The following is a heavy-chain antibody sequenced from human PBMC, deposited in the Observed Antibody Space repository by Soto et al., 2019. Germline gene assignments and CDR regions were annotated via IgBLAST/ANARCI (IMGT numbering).Heavy chain of an antibody. CDR3: ARQRPRCDNSFNV. CDR1: GDSISSSDYY. Sequence: QVQLQESGPGLVKPSETLSLTCTVSGDSISSSDYYWGWIRRPPGKRLEWIGNVHHGGDTYYNPPLPRRVTITVDSSENQVSLELNTVADAETAVYYCARQRPRCDNSFNVLCQGTLVTVSS. V-gene: IGHV4-39*01. CDR2: VHHGGDT. J-gene: IGHJ3*01. D-gene: IGHD4-17*01.